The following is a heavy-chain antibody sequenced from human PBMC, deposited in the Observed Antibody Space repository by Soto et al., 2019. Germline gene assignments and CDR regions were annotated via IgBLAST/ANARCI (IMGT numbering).Heavy chain of an antibody. CDR1: GYTFTSYA. CDR2: INAGNGNT. CDR3: ASSYSNYALIDYYYYGMDV. D-gene: IGHD4-4*01. J-gene: IGHJ6*02. V-gene: IGHV1-3*01. Sequence: QVQLVQSGAEVKKPGASVKVSCKASGYTFTSYAMHWVRQSPGQRLEWMGWINAGNGNTKYSQKFQGRVTINRDTAASTAYMELSSLRSEDTAVYYCASSYSNYALIDYYYYGMDVWGQGTTVTVSS.